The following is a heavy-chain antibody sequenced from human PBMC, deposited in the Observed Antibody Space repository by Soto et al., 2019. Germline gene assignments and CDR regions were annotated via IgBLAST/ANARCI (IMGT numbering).Heavy chain of an antibody. Sequence: ASVKVSCKASGYTFTGYYMHWVRQAPGQGLEWMGWINPNSGGTNYAQKFQGWVTMTRDTSISTAYMELSRLRSDDTAVYYCARAEAAAGTDAFDIWGQGTMVTVSS. CDR2: INPNSGGT. V-gene: IGHV1-2*04. CDR3: ARAEAAAGTDAFDI. CDR1: GYTFTGYY. D-gene: IGHD6-13*01. J-gene: IGHJ3*02.